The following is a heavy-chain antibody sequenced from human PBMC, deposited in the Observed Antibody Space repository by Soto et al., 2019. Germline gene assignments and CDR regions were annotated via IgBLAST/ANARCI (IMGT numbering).Heavy chain of an antibody. CDR2: ISGAGGTT. CDR1: GFTFSNYA. D-gene: IGHD4-17*01. J-gene: IGHJ6*04. V-gene: IGHV3-23*01. Sequence: EVQLLESGGGLVQPGGSLRLSCVSSGFTFSNYAMTWIRQAPRTGLEWVSIISGAGGTTYYADSVKGRLTISRDNSKNTLYMEMNSLRADDTAFYDCAKVVGDFPYHDCGRDVWGEGITVTVSA. CDR3: AKVVGDFPYHDCGRDV.